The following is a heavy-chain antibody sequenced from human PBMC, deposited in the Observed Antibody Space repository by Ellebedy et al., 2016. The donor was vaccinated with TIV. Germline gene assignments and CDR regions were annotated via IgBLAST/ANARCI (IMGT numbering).Heavy chain of an antibody. Sequence: MPSETLSLTCSVSGASIDNSAYYWGWIRQPPGKGLEWIGSISYTGKPYNNPSLNRRVSFSIDTSKNRFSLKLTSMNAADKAVYYCARDGGVGVVSATAHWGQGILVTVSS. CDR2: ISYTGKP. J-gene: IGHJ4*02. V-gene: IGHV4-39*07. D-gene: IGHD2-8*02. CDR1: GASIDNSAYY. CDR3: ARDGGVGVVSATAH.